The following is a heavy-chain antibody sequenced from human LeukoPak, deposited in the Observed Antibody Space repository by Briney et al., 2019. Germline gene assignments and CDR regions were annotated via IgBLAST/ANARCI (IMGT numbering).Heavy chain of an antibody. CDR1: GFTLSSYS. CDR2: ISSSSSTI. J-gene: IGHJ6*02. Sequence: GGSLRLSCAASGFTLSSYSMNWVRQAPGKGLEWVSYISSSSSTIYYADSVKGRFTISRDNAKNSLYLQMNSLRDEDTAVYYCARDLDDFWSGYHYYGMDVWGQGTTVTVSS. D-gene: IGHD3-3*01. V-gene: IGHV3-48*02. CDR3: ARDLDDFWSGYHYYGMDV.